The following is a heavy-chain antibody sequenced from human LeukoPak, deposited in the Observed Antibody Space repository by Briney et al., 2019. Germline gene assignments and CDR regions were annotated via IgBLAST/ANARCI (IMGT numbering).Heavy chain of an antibody. CDR1: GFTFSGYA. D-gene: IGHD3-10*01. CDR3: AREGPYYYGSGSFDY. Sequence: GGSLRLSCAASGFTFSGYAMNWVRQAPGKGLEWVAYISSSSGTIYYTDSVKGRFTISRDNAKNSVFLQMSSLSGGDTAVYYCAREGPYYYGSGSFDYWGQGTLVTVSS. CDR2: ISSSSGTI. V-gene: IGHV3-48*01. J-gene: IGHJ4*02.